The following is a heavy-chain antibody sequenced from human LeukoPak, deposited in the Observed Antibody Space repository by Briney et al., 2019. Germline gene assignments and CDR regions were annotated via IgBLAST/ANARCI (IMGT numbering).Heavy chain of an antibody. D-gene: IGHD5-18*01. CDR3: ATRVGYNYGYPDY. CDR2: ISVDNANT. V-gene: IGHV1-18*01. Sequence: ASVKVSCKASGYTFSSNGISWVRQAPGQGFEGMGWISVDNANTNYGATLQGRVTMSTDTSTSTAYMELRSLRADDTAVYYCATRVGYNYGYPDYWGQGTLVTVSS. CDR1: GYTFSSNG. J-gene: IGHJ4*02.